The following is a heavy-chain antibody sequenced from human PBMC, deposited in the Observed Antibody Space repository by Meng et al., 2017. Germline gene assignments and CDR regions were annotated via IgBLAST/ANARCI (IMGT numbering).Heavy chain of an antibody. D-gene: IGHD3-10*01. V-gene: IGHV1-69*05. CDR2: VIPFLDRT. CDR1: GGSFSHYA. CDR3: ARDARPYYSGSGSYYKVGKFDY. J-gene: IGHJ4*02. Sequence: SVKVSCKASGGSFSHYAFNWVRQGPGQGLEWMGRVIPFLDRTDYAQKFQGRFTITTDESTTTIYMELGSLTSDDTAVYFCARDARPYYSGSGSYYKVGKFDYWGQGVLVTVSS.